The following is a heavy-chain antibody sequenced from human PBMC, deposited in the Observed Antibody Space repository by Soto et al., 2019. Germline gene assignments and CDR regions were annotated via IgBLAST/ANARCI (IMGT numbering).Heavy chain of an antibody. CDR3: ARLNMSDCCRCYYGMAV. CDR1: GLSVRDYY. Sequence: EVKLVESGGGPIQPGGSLRLSCTVSGLSVRDYYMNWVRQAPGKGLEWVAVIYSGGTADYAGSVKGRYTISRDDSKNTRFLQMNSMRVEDTAGYYCARLNMSDCCRCYYGMAVWGHGTSVTVSS. V-gene: IGHV3-53*01. D-gene: IGHD2-21*01. CDR2: IYSGGTA. J-gene: IGHJ6*02.